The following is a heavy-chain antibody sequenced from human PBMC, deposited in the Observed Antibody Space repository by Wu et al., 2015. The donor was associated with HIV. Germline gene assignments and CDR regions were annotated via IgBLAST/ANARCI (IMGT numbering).Heavy chain of an antibody. CDR1: GYTFTSYD. D-gene: IGHD3-22*01. CDR3: ARRGISGYYYAWYFDL. V-gene: IGHV1-8*01. Sequence: QVQLVQSGAEVKKPGASVKVSCKASGYTFTSYDISWVRQATGQGLEWMGWMNPNSGDTGYAQKFQGRVTMTRNTSISTAYMELSSLRSEDTAVYYCARRGISGYYYAWYFDLWGRGTLVTVSS. J-gene: IGHJ2*01. CDR2: MNPNSGDT.